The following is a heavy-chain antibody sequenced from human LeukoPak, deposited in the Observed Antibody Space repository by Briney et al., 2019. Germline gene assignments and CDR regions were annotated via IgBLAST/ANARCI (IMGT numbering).Heavy chain of an antibody. CDR2: IYYSGST. J-gene: IGHJ5*02. D-gene: IGHD5-24*01. CDR1: GGSISSYY. V-gene: IGHV4-59*01. Sequence: SETLSLTCTVSGGSISSYYWSWIRQPPGKGLEWIGYIYYSGSTNYNPSLKSRVTISVDTSKNQFSLKLSSVTAADTAVYYCAREMATGWFDPWGQGTLVTVSS. CDR3: AREMATGWFDP.